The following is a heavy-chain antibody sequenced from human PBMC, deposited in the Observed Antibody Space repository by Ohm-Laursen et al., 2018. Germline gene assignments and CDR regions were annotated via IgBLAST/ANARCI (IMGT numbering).Heavy chain of an antibody. D-gene: IGHD1-26*01. J-gene: IGHJ4*02. CDR3: ARVWELSHDY. CDR2: IYSGGTT. V-gene: IGHV3-66*01. Sequence: SLRLSCAASGFTFSSYAMSWVRQAPGKGLEWVSVIYSGGTTNYADSVKGRFTISRDNSKNTLYLQMSTLRTEDTAVYYCARVWELSHDYWGQGTLVTVSS. CDR1: GFTFSSYA.